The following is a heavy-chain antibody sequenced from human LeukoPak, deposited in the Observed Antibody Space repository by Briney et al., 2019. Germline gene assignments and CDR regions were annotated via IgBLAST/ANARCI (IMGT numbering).Heavy chain of an antibody. V-gene: IGHV1-2*02. CDR2: INPNSGGT. J-gene: IGHJ4*02. CDR3: AKDRMGDVATIY. Sequence: ASVKVSCKASGYTFSGCYIHWVRQAPGQGLEWMGWINPNSGGTNYAQKFQGRVTLTRDTYISTAYMELNRLRSDDTAVYYCAKDRMGDVATIYWGQGTLVTVSS. D-gene: IGHD5-24*01. CDR1: GYTFSGCY.